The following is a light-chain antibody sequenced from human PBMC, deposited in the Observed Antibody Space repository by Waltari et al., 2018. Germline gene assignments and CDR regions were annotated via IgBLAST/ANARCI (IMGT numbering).Light chain of an antibody. Sequence: SYVLTQSPSVSVAPGQTARITCGGNNIGSKNVHWYQQKPGQAPVLVVYDDSDRPSGSPERFSGSNSENTATLAISRVEAGDEAAYYCQVWDAGSDHVVFGGGTKLTVL. V-gene: IGLV3-21*02. CDR1: NIGSKN. J-gene: IGLJ3*02. CDR3: QVWDAGSDHVV. CDR2: DDS.